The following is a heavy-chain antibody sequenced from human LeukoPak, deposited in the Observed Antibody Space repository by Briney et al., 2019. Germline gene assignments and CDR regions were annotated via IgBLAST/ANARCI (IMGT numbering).Heavy chain of an antibody. CDR1: GYTFTSYD. Sequence: GASVKVSCKASGYTFTSYDINWVRQATGQGLEWMGWMNPNSGNTGYAQKFQGRDTMTRNTSISTAYMELSSLRSEDTAVYYCARPLRGVRNWFDPWGQGTLVTVSS. J-gene: IGHJ5*02. V-gene: IGHV1-8*01. CDR2: MNPNSGNT. D-gene: IGHD3-10*01. CDR3: ARPLRGVRNWFDP.